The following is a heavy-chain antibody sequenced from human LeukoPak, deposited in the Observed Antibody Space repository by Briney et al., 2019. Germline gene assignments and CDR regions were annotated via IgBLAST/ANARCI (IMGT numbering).Heavy chain of an antibody. V-gene: IGHV1-2*02. J-gene: IGHJ4*02. CDR2: INPNSGGI. D-gene: IGHD3-10*01. CDR3: ARGPNYYGSGSYRRNFDY. Sequence: ASVKVSCKASGYTFTGYYMHWVRQAPGQGLEWMGWINPNSGGINYAQKFQGRVTMTRDTSISTAYMELSRLRSDDTAVYYCARGPNYYGSGSYRRNFDYWGQGTLVTVSS. CDR1: GYTFTGYY.